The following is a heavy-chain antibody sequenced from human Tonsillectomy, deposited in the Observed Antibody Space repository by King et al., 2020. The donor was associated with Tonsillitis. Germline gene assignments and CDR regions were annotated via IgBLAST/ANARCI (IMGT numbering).Heavy chain of an antibody. CDR1: GGSISTYY. Sequence: VQLQESGPGLVKPSETLSLTCTVSGGSISTYYWSWIRQPAGKGLEWMGRIYTSWSTNYHPSLRGRVPMSVDTSKNQFSLKLSSVTAADTAVYYCARAHCCGGNCYLDYGGQGTLVPVSS. D-gene: IGHD2-15*01. V-gene: IGHV4-4*07. CDR3: ARAHCCGGNCYLDY. J-gene: IGHJ4*02. CDR2: IYTSWST.